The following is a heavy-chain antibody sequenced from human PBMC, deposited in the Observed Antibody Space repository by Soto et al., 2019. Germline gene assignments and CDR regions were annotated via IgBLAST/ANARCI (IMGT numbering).Heavy chain of an antibody. J-gene: IGHJ6*02. D-gene: IGHD3-10*01. V-gene: IGHV4-31*03. Sequence: SETLSLTCTVSGGSISSGGYYWSWIRQHPGKGLEWIGYIYYSGSTYYNPSLKSRVTISVDTSKNQFSLKLSSVTAADTAVYYCARAPIWFGELFYYYYYGMDVWGQGTTVTVS. CDR2: IYYSGST. CDR3: ARAPIWFGELFYYYYYGMDV. CDR1: GGSISSGGYY.